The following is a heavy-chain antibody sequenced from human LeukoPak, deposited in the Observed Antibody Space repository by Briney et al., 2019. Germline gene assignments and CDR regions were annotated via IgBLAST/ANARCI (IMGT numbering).Heavy chain of an antibody. V-gene: IGHV3-66*01. CDR3: ARESAFGSDY. Sequence: GGSLRLSCAASGFTVSSNYMSWLRQAPGKGLEWVSVIYSGGSTYYADSVKGRLTTSRDNSKNTLYLQMNSLRAEDTAVYYCARESAFGSDYWGQGTLVTVSS. CDR1: GFTVSSNY. CDR2: IYSGGST. D-gene: IGHD3-10*01. J-gene: IGHJ4*02.